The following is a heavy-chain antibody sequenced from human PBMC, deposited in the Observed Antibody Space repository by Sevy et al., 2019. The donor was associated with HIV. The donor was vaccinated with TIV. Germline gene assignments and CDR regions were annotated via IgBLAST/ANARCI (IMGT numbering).Heavy chain of an antibody. Sequence: GGSLRLSCAASGFTFISYWMSWVRQAPGKGLEWVANIKEDGSEKYYVASVKGRFTISRDNAKNTLYLQMNSLRAEDTAVYYCARDWHGFDYWGQGTLVTVSS. J-gene: IGHJ4*02. CDR3: ARDWHGFDY. CDR2: IKEDGSEK. CDR1: GFTFISYW. V-gene: IGHV3-7*01.